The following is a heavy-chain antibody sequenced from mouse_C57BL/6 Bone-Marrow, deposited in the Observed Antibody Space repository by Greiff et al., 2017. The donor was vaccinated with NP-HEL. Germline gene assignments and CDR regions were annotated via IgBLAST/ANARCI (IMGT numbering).Heavy chain of an antibody. J-gene: IGHJ2*01. Sequence: EVQLQESGPVLVKPGASVKMSCKASGYTFTDYYMNWVKQSHGKSLEWIGVINPYNGGTSYNQKFKGKATLTVDKSSSTAYMELNSLTSEDSAVYYCARRDITTDLYWGQGTTLTVSS. D-gene: IGHD1-2*01. CDR1: GYTFTDYY. V-gene: IGHV1-19*01. CDR3: ARRDITTDLY. CDR2: INPYNGGT.